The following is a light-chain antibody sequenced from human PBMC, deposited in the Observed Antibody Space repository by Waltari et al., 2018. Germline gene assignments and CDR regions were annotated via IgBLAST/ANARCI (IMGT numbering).Light chain of an antibody. Sequence: QSALPQPASVSGSPGQSITISCTGTSSDVGSYNLVSWYQHYPGKAPKLMIYEGTKRPSGVSNRFSGSKSGNTASLTISGLQAEDEADYHCCSYAHSSRVVFGGGTKVTVL. V-gene: IGLV2-23*01. CDR1: SSDVGSYNL. CDR2: EGT. J-gene: IGLJ2*01. CDR3: CSYAHSSRVV.